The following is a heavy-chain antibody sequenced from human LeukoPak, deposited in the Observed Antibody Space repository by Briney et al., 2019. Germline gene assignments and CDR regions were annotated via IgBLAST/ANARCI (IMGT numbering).Heavy chain of an antibody. CDR3: ARGTVVGDY. CDR1: GFTFDDG. D-gene: IGHD3-16*01. J-gene: IGHJ4*02. CDR2: INWDGSST. Sequence: PGGSLRLSCVVSGFTFDDGMIWVRQAPGKGLEWVSNINWDGSSTSYADSVKGRFTISRDTAKNSLYLQMNSLRVEDTAFYYCARGTVVGDYWGQGALVTVSS. V-gene: IGHV3-20*04.